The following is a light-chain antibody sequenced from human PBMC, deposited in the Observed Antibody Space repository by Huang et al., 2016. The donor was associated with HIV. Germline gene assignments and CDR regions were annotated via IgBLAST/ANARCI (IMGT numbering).Light chain of an antibody. J-gene: IGKJ1*01. CDR3: QQRSNWPRT. CDR2: DAS. V-gene: IGKV3-11*01. CDR1: QSVSSY. Sequence: EIVLTQSPATLSLSPGERATLSCSASQSVSSYLAWYQQKPGQAPRLLIYDASNRTTGIPARFSGSGSGTDFTLTISSIESEDFAVYYCQQRSNWPRTFGQGTKVEIK.